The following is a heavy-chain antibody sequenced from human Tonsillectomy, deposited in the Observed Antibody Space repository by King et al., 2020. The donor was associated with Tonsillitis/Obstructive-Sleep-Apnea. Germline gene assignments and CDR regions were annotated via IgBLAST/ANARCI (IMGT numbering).Heavy chain of an antibody. J-gene: IGHJ4*02. CDR1: GGSISSSSYY. Sequence: QLQESGPGLVKPSETLSLTCTVSGGSISSSSYYWGWIRQPPGKGLEGIGSIYYSGSTYYNPSLKSRVTISVDTSKNQFSLKLSSVTAADTAVYYCARHRYYYDCSGYSFDYWGQGTLVTVSS. V-gene: IGHV4-39*01. CDR3: ARHRYYYDCSGYSFDY. CDR2: IYYSGST. D-gene: IGHD3-22*01.